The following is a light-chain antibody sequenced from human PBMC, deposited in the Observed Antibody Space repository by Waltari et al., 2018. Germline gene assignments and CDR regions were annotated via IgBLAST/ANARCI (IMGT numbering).Light chain of an antibody. Sequence: QSVLTQPPSSSGTPGQRVTISCSGSNSNIGSNTVNWYQQFPGTAPKLLIYTNDQRPSGVPDRFAGSKSGTSASLAISGLQADDEAHYYCAAWDDNLNARVFGCGTTLTVL. CDR3: AAWDDNLNARV. CDR1: NSNIGSNT. V-gene: IGLV1-44*01. CDR2: TND. J-gene: IGLJ3*02.